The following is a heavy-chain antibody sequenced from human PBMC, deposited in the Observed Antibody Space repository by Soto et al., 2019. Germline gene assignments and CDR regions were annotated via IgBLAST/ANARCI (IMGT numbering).Heavy chain of an antibody. CDR1: GFTLTSAD. Sequence: QMQLVQSGPEVKKPGTSVKVSCKASGFTLTSADVQWVRQTRGQRLEWIGWIVGGSGSTNYAQQFQGRLAITRDMSTSTVYMELSSLRSEDTAVHYCAADWSNRPFDFWGQGTLVTVSS. D-gene: IGHD3-3*01. CDR3: AADWSNRPFDF. J-gene: IGHJ4*02. V-gene: IGHV1-58*01. CDR2: IVGGSGST.